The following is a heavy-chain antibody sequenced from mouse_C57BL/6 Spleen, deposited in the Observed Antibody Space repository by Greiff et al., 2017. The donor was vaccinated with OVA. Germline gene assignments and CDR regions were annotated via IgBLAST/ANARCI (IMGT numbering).Heavy chain of an antibody. D-gene: IGHD3-2*02. V-gene: IGHV5-9-1*02. CDR1: GFTFSSYA. CDR2: ISSGGDYI. Sequence: DVQLQESGEGLVKPGGSLKLSCAASGFTFSSYAMSWVRQTPEKRLEWVAYISSGGDYIYYADTVKGRFTISRDNARNTLYLQMSRLKSEDTAMYYCTRDRSSGDWFAYWGQGTLVTVSA. CDR3: TRDRSSGDWFAY. J-gene: IGHJ3*01.